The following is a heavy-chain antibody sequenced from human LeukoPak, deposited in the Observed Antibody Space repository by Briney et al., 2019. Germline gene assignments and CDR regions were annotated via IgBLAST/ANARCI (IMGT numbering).Heavy chain of an antibody. CDR2: ISGSGGST. CDR3: ARVRQPWTNWFDP. V-gene: IGHV3-23*01. J-gene: IGHJ5*02. CDR1: GFTFSSYG. D-gene: IGHD3/OR15-3a*01. Sequence: HTGGTLRLACAASGFTFSSYGMSWVRQAPGKGLEWVPAISGSGGSTYYADSVKGRFTISRDNSKNTLYLQMNSLRAEDTAVYYCARVRQPWTNWFDPWGQGTLVTVSS.